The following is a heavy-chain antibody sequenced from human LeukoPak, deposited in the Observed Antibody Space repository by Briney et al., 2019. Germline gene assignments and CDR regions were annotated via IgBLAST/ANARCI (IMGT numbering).Heavy chain of an antibody. J-gene: IGHJ4*02. CDR2: INPSGGST. Sequence: ASVKVSCKASGGTFSSYAISWVRQAPGQGLEWMGIINPSGGSTSYAQKFQGRVTMTRDTSTSTVYMELSSLRSEDTAVYYCARDHRTWGSHGDYWGQGTLVTVSS. V-gene: IGHV1-46*01. CDR3: ARDHRTWGSHGDY. D-gene: IGHD7-27*01. CDR1: GGTFSSYA.